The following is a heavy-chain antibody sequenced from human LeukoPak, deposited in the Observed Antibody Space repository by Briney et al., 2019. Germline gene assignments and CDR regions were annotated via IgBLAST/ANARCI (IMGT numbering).Heavy chain of an antibody. CDR3: ARGHDY. Sequence: GGSLRLSCAASGFTFSSYAMHWVRQAPGKGLEWVAVISYDGSNKYYADSVKGRFTISRDNSKNTLYLQMNSLRAEDTAVYYCARGHDYWGQGILVTVSS. V-gene: IGHV3-30*04. CDR1: GFTFSSYA. J-gene: IGHJ4*02. CDR2: ISYDGSNK.